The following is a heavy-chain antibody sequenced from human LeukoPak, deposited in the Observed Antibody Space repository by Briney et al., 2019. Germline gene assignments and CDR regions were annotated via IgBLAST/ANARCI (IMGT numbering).Heavy chain of an antibody. CDR3: ARSSGTGTFSY. Sequence: SETLSLTCTVSGGSISRSTYYWAWIRQPPGKGLEWIGSVYYGRSPYFNPSLESRATISVDTSKNHFSLKMSSVTAADTAVYYCARSSGTGTFSYWGQGTLVTVSS. J-gene: IGHJ4*02. D-gene: IGHD6-25*01. CDR2: VYYGRSP. CDR1: GGSISRSTYY. V-gene: IGHV4-39*02.